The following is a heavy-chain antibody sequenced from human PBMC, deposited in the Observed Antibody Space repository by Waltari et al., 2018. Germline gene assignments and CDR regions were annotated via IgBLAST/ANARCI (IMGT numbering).Heavy chain of an antibody. CDR3: AASWGSYRMNWFDP. J-gene: IGHJ5*02. D-gene: IGHD3-16*02. V-gene: IGHV3-23*01. CDR1: GFTFSSYA. Sequence: EVQLLESGGGLVQPGGSLRLSCAASGFTFSSYAMSWVRQAPGEGLEWVSAISGSGGSTYYADAVKGRFTISRDNAKNTLYLQMNSLRAEDTAVYYCAASWGSYRMNWFDPWGQGTLVTVSS. CDR2: ISGSGGST.